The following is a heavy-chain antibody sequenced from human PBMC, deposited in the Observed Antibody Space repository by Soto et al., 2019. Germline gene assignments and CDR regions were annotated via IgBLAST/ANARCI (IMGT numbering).Heavy chain of an antibody. Sequence: GSLRLSCAASGFTFSSYSMNWVRQAPGKGLEWVSYISSSSTTKYYADSVKARFTISRDNAKNSLYLQMNSLRAEDTAVYYCARDRCSGSNRLSWFDPWGQGTLVTVSS. D-gene: IGHD2-15*01. CDR1: GFTFSSYS. CDR3: ARDRCSGSNRLSWFDP. V-gene: IGHV3-48*01. CDR2: ISSSSTTK. J-gene: IGHJ5*02.